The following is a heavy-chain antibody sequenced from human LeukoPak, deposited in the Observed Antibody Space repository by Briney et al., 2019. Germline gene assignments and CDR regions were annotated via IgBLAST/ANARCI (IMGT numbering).Heavy chain of an antibody. CDR2: INHSGST. Sequence: SETLSLTCAVYGGSFSGYYWSWIRQPPGKGLEWIGEINHSGSTNYNPSLKSRVTISVDTSKNQFSLRLSSVTAADTAVYYCARDRGWLQYGSFDYWGQGTLVTVSS. J-gene: IGHJ4*02. CDR3: ARDRGWLQYGSFDY. V-gene: IGHV4-34*01. CDR1: GGSFSGYY. D-gene: IGHD5-24*01.